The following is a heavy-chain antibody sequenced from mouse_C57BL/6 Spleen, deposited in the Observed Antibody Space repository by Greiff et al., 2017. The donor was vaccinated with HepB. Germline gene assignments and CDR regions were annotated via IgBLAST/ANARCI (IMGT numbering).Heavy chain of an antibody. D-gene: IGHD1-1*01. CDR2: ISDGGSYT. V-gene: IGHV5-4*01. J-gene: IGHJ3*01. Sequence: EVQRVESGGGLVKPGGSLKLSCAASGFTFSSYAMSWVRQTPEKRLEWVATISDGGSYTYYPDNVKGRFTISRDNAKNNLYLQMSHLKSEDTAMYYCARDRAITTVEGFAYWGQGTLVTVSA. CDR1: GFTFSSYA. CDR3: ARDRAITTVEGFAY.